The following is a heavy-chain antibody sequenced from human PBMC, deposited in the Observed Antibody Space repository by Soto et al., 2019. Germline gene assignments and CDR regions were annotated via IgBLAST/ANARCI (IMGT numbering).Heavy chain of an antibody. V-gene: IGHV1-69*02. CDR3: ARHTGDCSSTSCPGY. CDR1: GGTFSSYT. CDR2: IIPILGIA. J-gene: IGHJ4*02. Sequence: ASVKVSCKASGGTFSSYTISWVRQAPGQGLEWMGRIIPILGIANYAQKFQGRVTITADKSTSTAYMELSSLRSEDTAVYYCARHTGDCSSTSCPGYWGQGTLVTVSS. D-gene: IGHD2-2*01.